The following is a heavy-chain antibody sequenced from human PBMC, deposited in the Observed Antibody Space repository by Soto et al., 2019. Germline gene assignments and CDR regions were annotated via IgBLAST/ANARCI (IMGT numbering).Heavy chain of an antibody. CDR1: GFTYSTYA. CDR3: MKGQSSSWSTTGGLDV. Sequence: EVQLLESGGGLVQPGGSLRLSCAASGFTYSTYAMSWVRQAPGKGLEWVSGISGSDDTTYYADSLKGRFTISRDNSKNTLYLQMNSLRAEDTALYSCMKGQSSSWSTTGGLDVWGQGTTVTVSS. V-gene: IGHV3-23*01. J-gene: IGHJ6*02. D-gene: IGHD6-6*01. CDR2: ISGSDDTT.